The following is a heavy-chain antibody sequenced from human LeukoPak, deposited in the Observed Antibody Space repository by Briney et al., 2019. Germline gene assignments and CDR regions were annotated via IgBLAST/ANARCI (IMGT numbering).Heavy chain of an antibody. CDR1: GFTFSSYA. CDR2: ISGSGGST. D-gene: IGHD1-26*01. Sequence: GGSLRLSCAASGFTFSSYAMSWVRQAPGKGLEWVSAISGSGGSTYYADSVKGRSTISRDNSKNTLYLQMNSLRVEDTAVYYCAKPFIVGATGYYYYYMDVWGKGTTVTVAS. J-gene: IGHJ6*03. V-gene: IGHV3-23*01. CDR3: AKPFIVGATGYYYYYMDV.